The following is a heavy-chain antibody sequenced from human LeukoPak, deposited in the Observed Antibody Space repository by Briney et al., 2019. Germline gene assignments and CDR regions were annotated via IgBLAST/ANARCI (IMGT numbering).Heavy chain of an antibody. Sequence: QPGGSLRLSCAASGFTFSSYDMHWVRQATGKGLEWVSAIGTAGDTYYPGSVKGRFTISRDNARDNAKNSLYLQMNSLRAEDTAVYYCVRFRDYWGQGTLVTVSS. D-gene: IGHD3-10*01. J-gene: IGHJ4*02. CDR3: VRFRDY. V-gene: IGHV3-13*01. CDR2: IGTAGDT. CDR1: GFTFSSYD.